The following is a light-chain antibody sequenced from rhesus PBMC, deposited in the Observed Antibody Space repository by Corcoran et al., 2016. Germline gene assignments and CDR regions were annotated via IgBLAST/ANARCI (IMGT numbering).Light chain of an antibody. J-gene: IGKJ3*01. CDR1: QGISSW. V-gene: IGKV1-18*01. Sequence: DIQMTQSPSSLSASVGDKVTITCRASQGISSWLAWYQQKPGKAPKLLVYAASSLQSGVPSRFSGSGYGTDYTLTSSSLQPEDFATYYCQQGYNTPCTFGPVTKLDIK. CDR2: AAS. CDR3: QQGYNTPCT.